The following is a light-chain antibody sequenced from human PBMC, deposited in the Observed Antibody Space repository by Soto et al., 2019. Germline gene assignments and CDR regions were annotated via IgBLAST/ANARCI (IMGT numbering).Light chain of an antibody. CDR3: QQYGTSTT. V-gene: IGKV3-20*01. Sequence: ENLFTPSPGTLSLSPGERATPSFGASQSISGSYLAWYQQEPGQAPRLLIYGASSRATDIPDRFSGSGSGADFTLTISRLEPEDFAVYYCQQYGTSTTFGQGTRLEIK. CDR2: GAS. J-gene: IGKJ5*01. CDR1: QSISGSY.